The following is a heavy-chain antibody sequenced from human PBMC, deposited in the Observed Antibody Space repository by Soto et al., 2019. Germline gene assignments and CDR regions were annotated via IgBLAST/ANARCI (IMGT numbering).Heavy chain of an antibody. J-gene: IGHJ6*03. CDR1: GFTFYNHD. D-gene: IGHD3-10*01. CDR2: ITWSSDSM. CDR3: AKEDSGFSGYMDV. V-gene: IGHV3-9*01. Sequence: EVQLVESGGGLVQPGRSLRLSCVASGFTFYNHDMHWVRQAPGRGLEWVSGITWSSDSMGYADSVKGRFTISRDNAKNSLYLQMNSLRPEDTALYYCAKEDSGFSGYMDVWGKGTTVTVSS.